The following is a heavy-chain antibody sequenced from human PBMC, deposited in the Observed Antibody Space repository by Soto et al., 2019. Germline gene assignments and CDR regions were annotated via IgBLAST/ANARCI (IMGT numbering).Heavy chain of an antibody. J-gene: IGHJ5*02. CDR2: INANSGDS. D-gene: IGHD2-21*02. CDR1: GYTFTDYD. Sequence: ASVKVSCKASGYTFTDYDIHWVRQAPGHGLEWMGWINANSGDSQYAQKFQGGITLTRDTFINAGYMELRSLKSDDTAVYSCARGGNSVTEEWSIESWLGAWGQGTLVTV. V-gene: IGHV1-2*02. CDR3: ARGGNSVTEEWSIESWLGA.